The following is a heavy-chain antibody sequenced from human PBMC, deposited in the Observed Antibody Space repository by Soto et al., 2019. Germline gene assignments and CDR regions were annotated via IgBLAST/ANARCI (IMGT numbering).Heavy chain of an antibody. D-gene: IGHD3-16*01. CDR1: GGSISSYF. CDR2: IYYSGST. V-gene: IGHV4-59*01. Sequence: QVQLQESGPGLVKPSETLSLTCTVSGGSISSYFWSWIRQPPGKGLEWIGYIYYSGSTNYNPSLKIRFTISVDTSKNQFSLKLSSVTAADSAVYYCARERGTVGDFDYWGQGTLVTVSS. J-gene: IGHJ4*02. CDR3: ARERGTVGDFDY.